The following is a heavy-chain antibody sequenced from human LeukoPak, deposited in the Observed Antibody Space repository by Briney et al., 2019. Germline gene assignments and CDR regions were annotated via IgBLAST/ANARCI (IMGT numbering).Heavy chain of an antibody. Sequence: GGSLRLSCTASGFIFSSYSMNWVRQAPGKGLEWVSSISSSSSYIYYADSVKGRFTISRDNAKNSLDLQMNSLRDEDTAVYYCARDPPRYDYGDYVVQPEYFQHWGQGTLVTVSS. V-gene: IGHV3-21*01. CDR1: GFIFSSYS. D-gene: IGHD4-17*01. J-gene: IGHJ1*01. CDR2: ISSSSSYI. CDR3: ARDPPRYDYGDYVVQPEYFQH.